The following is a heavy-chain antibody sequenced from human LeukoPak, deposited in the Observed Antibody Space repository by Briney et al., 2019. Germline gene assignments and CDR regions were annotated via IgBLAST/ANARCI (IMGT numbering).Heavy chain of an antibody. D-gene: IGHD2-21*01. V-gene: IGHV3-48*01. J-gene: IGHJ6*02. CDR1: GFTSSSYS. CDR3: AKGFLYYYYYGMDV. Sequence: GGSLRLSCAASGFTSSSYSMNWVRQAPGKGLEWVSYISSSSSTIYYADSVKGRFTISRDNAKNSLYLQMNSLRPEDTALYYCAKGFLYYYYYGMDVWGQGTTVTVSS. CDR2: ISSSSSTI.